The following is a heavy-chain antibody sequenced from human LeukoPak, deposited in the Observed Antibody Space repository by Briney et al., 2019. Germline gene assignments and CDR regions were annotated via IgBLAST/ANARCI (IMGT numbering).Heavy chain of an antibody. D-gene: IGHD6-13*01. V-gene: IGHV4-39*07. J-gene: IGHJ6*02. CDR2: IYYSGST. CDR3: ARDLPGVRPSRSRTYGMDV. CDR1: GGSISSSSYY. Sequence: PSETLSLTCTVSGGSISSSSYYWGWIRQPPGKGLEWIGSIYYSGSTYYNPSLKSRVTISVDTSKNQFSLKLSSVTAADTAVYYCARDLPGVRPSRSRTYGMDVWGQGTTVTVSS.